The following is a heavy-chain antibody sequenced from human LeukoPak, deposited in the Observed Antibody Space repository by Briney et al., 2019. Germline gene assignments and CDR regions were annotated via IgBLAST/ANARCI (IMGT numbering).Heavy chain of an antibody. CDR1: GFTVSTFA. J-gene: IGHJ3*02. V-gene: IGHV3-23*01. Sequence: GGSLRLSCAASGFTVSTFAMSWVRQAPGKGLEWVSTISGSGGSTYYADSVKGRFTISRDNSKNTLYLQMNSLRAEDTAVYYCAKGFVTDSSGYYAVFAFDIWGQGTMVTVSS. D-gene: IGHD3-22*01. CDR2: ISGSGGST. CDR3: AKGFVTDSSGYYAVFAFDI.